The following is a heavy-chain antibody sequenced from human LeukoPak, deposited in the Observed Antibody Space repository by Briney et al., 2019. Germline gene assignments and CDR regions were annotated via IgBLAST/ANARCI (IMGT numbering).Heavy chain of an antibody. CDR3: ARLDEGAFDI. V-gene: IGHV3-7*03. D-gene: IGHD2-2*03. CDR1: GFTFRSYW. CDR2: IKQDGSEN. Sequence: GGSLRLSCAASGFTFRSYWMSWVRQAPGKGPEWVANIKQDGSENYYMDSVKGRFTISRDNAKNSLYLQMNSLRAEDTAVYYCARLDEGAFDIWGQGTMVTVSS. J-gene: IGHJ3*02.